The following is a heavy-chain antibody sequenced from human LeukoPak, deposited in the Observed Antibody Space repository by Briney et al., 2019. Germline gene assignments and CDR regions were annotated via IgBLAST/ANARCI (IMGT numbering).Heavy chain of an antibody. CDR1: GFTFSSYA. J-gene: IGHJ5*02. D-gene: IGHD6-13*01. Sequence: QSGGSLRLSCAASGFTFSSYARSWFRQAPGKGLEWVSAISGSGGSTYYADSVKGRFTISRDNSKNTLYLQMNSLRAEDTAVYYCAKQGGSSSWFEDWFDPWGQGTLVTVSS. CDR2: ISGSGGST. CDR3: AKQGGSSSWFEDWFDP. V-gene: IGHV3-23*01.